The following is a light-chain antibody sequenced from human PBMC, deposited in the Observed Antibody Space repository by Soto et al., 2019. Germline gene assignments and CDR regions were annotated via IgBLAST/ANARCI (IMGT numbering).Light chain of an antibody. CDR1: QTVSSTY. Sequence: ENVLPQSPGTLSLSPGESATLSCRASQTVSSTYLAWYQQKPGQAPRLLIYGASSRATGIPDRFSGTVSGTDFTLTISRLEPEDFAVYYCQQYGSSPITVGQGTRLEIK. CDR3: QQYGSSPIT. V-gene: IGKV3-20*01. CDR2: GAS. J-gene: IGKJ5*01.